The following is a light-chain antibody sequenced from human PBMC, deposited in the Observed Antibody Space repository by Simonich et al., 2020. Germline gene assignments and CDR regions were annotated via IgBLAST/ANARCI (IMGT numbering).Light chain of an antibody. J-gene: IGLJ3*02. CDR3: SSYTSSSTWV. V-gene: IGLV2-14*02. CDR2: DVS. Sequence: QSALTQPASVSGSPGQSITISCTGTSSDFGIYNLVSWQHQHPGKAPKLMIYDVSNRPSGVSNRFSGSKSGNTASLTISGLQAEDEADYYCSSYTSSSTWVFGGGTKLTVL. CDR1: SSDFGIYNL.